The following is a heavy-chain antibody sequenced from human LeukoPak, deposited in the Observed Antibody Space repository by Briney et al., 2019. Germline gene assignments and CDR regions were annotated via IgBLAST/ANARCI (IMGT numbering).Heavy chain of an antibody. V-gene: IGHV3-20*04. CDR1: GFIFDDYG. CDR2: INWNGGST. Sequence: GGSLRPSCAASGFIFDDYGMSWVRQAPGKGLEWVSGINWNGGSTGYADSVKGRFTISRDNAKNSLYLQMNSLRAEDTALYYCVRGRLSGSYLYYYYYYMDVWGKGTTVTVSS. D-gene: IGHD1-26*01. CDR3: VRGRLSGSYLYYYYYYMDV. J-gene: IGHJ6*03.